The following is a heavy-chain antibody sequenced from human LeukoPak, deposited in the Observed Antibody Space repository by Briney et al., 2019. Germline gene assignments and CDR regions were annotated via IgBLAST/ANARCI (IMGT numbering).Heavy chain of an antibody. CDR3: ATRYGSGTYPRYYFDS. CDR2: IYSSGSGST. J-gene: IGHJ4*02. Sequence: SETLSLTCTASGGSISGSTYHWVWIRQPPGKGLEWIGTIYSSGSGSTYYNPSLKSRLTISVDTSQNQFSLKLSSVTAADTAVYYCATRYGSGTYPRYYFDSWGQGTLVTVSS. CDR1: GGSISGSTYH. D-gene: IGHD3-10*01. V-gene: IGHV4-39*01.